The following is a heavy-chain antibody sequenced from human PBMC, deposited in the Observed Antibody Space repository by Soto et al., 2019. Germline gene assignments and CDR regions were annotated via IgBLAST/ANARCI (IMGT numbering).Heavy chain of an antibody. Sequence: PGGSLRLSCAASGFTFDDYAMHWVRQAPGKGLEWVSGISWNSGSIGYADSVKGRFTISRDNAKNSLYLQMNSLRAEDTALYYCQKENQLPWPFDIGGQGKM. CDR3: QKENQLPWPFDI. CDR2: ISWNSGSI. J-gene: IGHJ3*02. D-gene: IGHD2-2*01. CDR1: GFTFDDYA. V-gene: IGHV3-9*01.